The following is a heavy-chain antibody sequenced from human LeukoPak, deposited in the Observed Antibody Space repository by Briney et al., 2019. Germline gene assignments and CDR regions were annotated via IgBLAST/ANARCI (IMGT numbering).Heavy chain of an antibody. CDR1: GGSISSDGYF. CDR2: IYYSGGT. J-gene: IGHJ4*02. V-gene: IGHV4-30-4*01. CDR3: ARGPPVAKTDVDY. D-gene: IGHD5-12*01. Sequence: SETLSLTCTVSGGSISSDGYFWSWIRQPPGKGLEWIGYIYYSGGTYYNPSLKSRVIISVDTSKNQFSLKLSSVTAADTAVYYCARGPPVAKTDVDYWGQGTLVTVSS.